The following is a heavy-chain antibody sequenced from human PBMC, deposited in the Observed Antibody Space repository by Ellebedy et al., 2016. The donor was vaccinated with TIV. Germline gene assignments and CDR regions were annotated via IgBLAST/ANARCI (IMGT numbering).Heavy chain of an antibody. CDR3: ARLGVIAAAGASDY. V-gene: IGHV3-21*04. Sequence: PGGSLRLSCAASEFTFSSYWMHWVRQAPGKGLVWVSYISYSGDLMYYADSVKGRFTTSRDNAENSLYLQMNSLRAEDTAVYYCARLGVIAAAGASDYWGQGTLVIVSS. J-gene: IGHJ4*02. D-gene: IGHD6-13*01. CDR2: ISYSGDLM. CDR1: EFTFSSYW.